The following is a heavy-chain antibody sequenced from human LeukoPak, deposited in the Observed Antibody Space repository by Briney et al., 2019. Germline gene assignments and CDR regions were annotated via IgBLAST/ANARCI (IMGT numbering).Heavy chain of an antibody. V-gene: IGHV3-30-3*01. CDR2: ISYDGSNK. CDR1: GFTFSSYA. J-gene: IGHJ4*02. Sequence: SGGSLRLSCAASGFTFSSYAMHWVRQAPGKGLEWVAVISYDGSNKYYADSVKGRFTISRDNSKNTLYLQMNSLKTEDTAVYYCTRASYTMEDYWGQGTLVTVSS. CDR3: TRASYTMEDY. D-gene: IGHD3-10*01.